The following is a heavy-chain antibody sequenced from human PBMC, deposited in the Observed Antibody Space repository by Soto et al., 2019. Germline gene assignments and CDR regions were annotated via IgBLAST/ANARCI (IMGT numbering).Heavy chain of an antibody. V-gene: IGHV3-23*01. D-gene: IGHD3-10*01. CDR2: ISGSGGST. J-gene: IGHJ1*01. CDR3: AKTMVRGVIIPAAEYSQH. Sequence: PGGSLRLSCAASGFTFSSYAMSWVRQAPGKGLEWVSAISGSGGSTYYADSVKGRFTISRDNSKNTLYLQMNSLRAEDTAVYYCAKTMVRGVIIPAAEYSQHWGQGTLVTVSS. CDR1: GFTFSSYA.